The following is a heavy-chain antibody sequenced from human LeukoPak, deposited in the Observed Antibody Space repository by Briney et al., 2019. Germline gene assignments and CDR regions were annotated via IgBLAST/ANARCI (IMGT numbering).Heavy chain of an antibody. V-gene: IGHV4-39*01. Sequence: SETLSLTCTVSGGSISSSSYYWGWIRQPPGKGLEWIGSIYYSGSTYYNPSLKSRVTISVDTSKNQFSLKLSSVTAADTAVYYCARRTYYYDSSYDSPRPGGLYYFDYWGQGTLVTVSS. CDR3: ARRTYYYDSSYDSPRPGGLYYFDY. D-gene: IGHD3-22*01. J-gene: IGHJ4*02. CDR2: IYYSGST. CDR1: GGSISSSSYY.